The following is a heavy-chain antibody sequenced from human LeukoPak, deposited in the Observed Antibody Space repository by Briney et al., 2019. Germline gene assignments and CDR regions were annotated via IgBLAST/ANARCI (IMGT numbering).Heavy chain of an antibody. CDR2: INHSGST. J-gene: IGHJ4*02. CDR1: GGSFSGYY. CDR3: ARVKRPDYYDSSGEYYFDY. V-gene: IGHV4-34*01. D-gene: IGHD3-22*01. Sequence: SETLSLTCAVYGGSFSGYYWSWIRQPPGKGLEWIGEINHSGSTNYNPSLKSRVTISVDTSKNQLSLKLSSVTAADTAVYYCARVKRPDYYDSSGEYYFDYWGQGTLVTVSS.